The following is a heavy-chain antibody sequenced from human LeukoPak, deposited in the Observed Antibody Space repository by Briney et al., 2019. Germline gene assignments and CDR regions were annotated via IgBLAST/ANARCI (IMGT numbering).Heavy chain of an antibody. CDR2: ITSSSTYI. Sequence: SGGSLRLSCVVSGFIFSSYSINWVRQAPGKGLEWVSSITSSSTYIYYADSVKGRFNISRDNAKNSLYLQMDSLRAEDTAVYYCARDGYSSSSLDYWGPGTLVTVSS. D-gene: IGHD6-19*01. CDR1: GFIFSSYS. CDR3: ARDGYSSSSLDY. J-gene: IGHJ4*02. V-gene: IGHV3-21*01.